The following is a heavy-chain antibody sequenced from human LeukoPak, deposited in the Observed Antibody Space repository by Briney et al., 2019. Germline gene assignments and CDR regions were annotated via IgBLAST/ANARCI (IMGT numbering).Heavy chain of an antibody. CDR1: GDSVSSNSAA. Sequence: SQTLSLTCAISGDSVSSNSAAWNWIRQSPSRCLEWLGGTYYRSKWYYDYALSVKSRITINPDTSKNQFSLQLNSVTPEDTAVYYCARVGGLAAAGIFGAFDIWGQGTMVTVSS. D-gene: IGHD6-13*01. V-gene: IGHV6-1*01. CDR3: ARVGGLAAAGIFGAFDI. CDR2: TYYRSKWYY. J-gene: IGHJ3*02.